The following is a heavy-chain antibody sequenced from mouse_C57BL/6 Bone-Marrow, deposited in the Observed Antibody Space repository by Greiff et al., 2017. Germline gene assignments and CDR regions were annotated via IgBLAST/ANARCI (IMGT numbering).Heavy chain of an antibody. CDR3: AKGQLRAWFAY. V-gene: IGHV1-7*01. CDR1: GYTFTSYW. D-gene: IGHD3-2*02. Sequence: VQLQESGAELAKPGASVKLSCKASGYTFTSYWMHWVKQRPGQGLEWIGYINPSSGYTKYNQKFKDKATLTADKSASTASMQLISLTYEDSAVYYCAKGQLRAWFAYWGQGTLVTVSA. CDR2: INPSSGYT. J-gene: IGHJ3*01.